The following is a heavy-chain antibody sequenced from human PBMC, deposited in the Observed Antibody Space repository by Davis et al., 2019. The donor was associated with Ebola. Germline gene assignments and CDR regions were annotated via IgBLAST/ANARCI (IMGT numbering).Heavy chain of an antibody. D-gene: IGHD3-16*01. Sequence: SETLSLTCTVSGGSIRSGDYYWSWIRQHPGKGLEWIGYIYYSGNTYYKPSLKSRVTISVDTSKNQFSLKLSSVTAADTAVYYCARVGSILEKSYGNFDSWGQGILVTVSS. CDR1: GGSIRSGDYY. J-gene: IGHJ4*02. CDR3: ARVGSILEKSYGNFDS. CDR2: IYYSGNT. V-gene: IGHV4-31*03.